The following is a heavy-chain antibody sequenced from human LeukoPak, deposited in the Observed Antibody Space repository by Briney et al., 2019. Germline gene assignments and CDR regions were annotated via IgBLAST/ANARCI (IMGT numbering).Heavy chain of an antibody. Sequence: GGSLRLSCAASGFTFDDYGMSWVRQAPGKGLEWVSVIKADGSGTFYADSVRGRFTTSRDNSKNSLYLQMNSLTSEDTALYYCATWAFYHNLDVWGQGTTVIVSS. J-gene: IGHJ6*02. CDR2: IKADGSGT. D-gene: IGHD2/OR15-2a*01. V-gene: IGHV3-43*02. CDR3: ATWAFYHNLDV. CDR1: GFTFDDYG.